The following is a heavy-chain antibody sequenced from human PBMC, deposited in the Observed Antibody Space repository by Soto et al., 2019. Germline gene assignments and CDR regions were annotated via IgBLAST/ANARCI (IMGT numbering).Heavy chain of an antibody. Sequence: ASVKVSCKASGYTFTGYYMHWVRQAPGQGLEWMGWTNPNSGGTNYAQKFQGWVTMTRDTSISTAYMELSRLRSDDTAVYYCAREGNTYYDFWSGYYHWFDPWGQGTLVTVSS. CDR1: GYTFTGYY. J-gene: IGHJ5*02. CDR2: TNPNSGGT. V-gene: IGHV1-2*04. D-gene: IGHD3-3*01. CDR3: AREGNTYYDFWSGYYHWFDP.